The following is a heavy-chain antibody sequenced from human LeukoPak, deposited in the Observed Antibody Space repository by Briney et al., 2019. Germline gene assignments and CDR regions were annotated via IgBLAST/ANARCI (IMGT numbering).Heavy chain of an antibody. CDR3: ARAEEIHRYCGGDCYFDY. V-gene: IGHV4-30-4*01. J-gene: IGHJ4*02. CDR2: IYYSGST. D-gene: IGHD2-21*02. CDR1: GGSIGSGDYY. Sequence: KPSETLSLTCTVSGGSIGSGDYYWSWIRQPPGKGLEWIGYIYYSGSTYYNPSLKSRVTISVDTSKNQFSLKLSSVTAADTAVYYCARAEEIHRYCGGDCYFDYWGQGTLVTVSS.